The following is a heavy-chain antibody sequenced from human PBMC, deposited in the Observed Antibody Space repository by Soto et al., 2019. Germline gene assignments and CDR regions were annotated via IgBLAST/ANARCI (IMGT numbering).Heavy chain of an antibody. V-gene: IGHV1-18*04. CDR1: GYTVTSYG. D-gene: IGHD6-25*01. J-gene: IGHJ6*01. Sequence: ASVKVSCKASGYTVTSYGISCVRQAPGQGLEWMGWISAYNGNTNYAQKLQGRVTMTTDTSTSTAYMELRSLRSDDTAVYYCARPYSTGDYYYYGMDVWGQGTTVTVPQ. CDR3: ARPYSTGDYYYYGMDV. CDR2: ISAYNGNT.